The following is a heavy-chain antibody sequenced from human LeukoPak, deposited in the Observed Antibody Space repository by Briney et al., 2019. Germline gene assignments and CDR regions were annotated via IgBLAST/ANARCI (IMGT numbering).Heavy chain of an antibody. V-gene: IGHV3-7*03. J-gene: IGHJ4*02. D-gene: IGHD6-19*01. Sequence: GGSLRLSCAASGFTFSSYWMSWVRQAPGKGLEWVANIKQDGSEKYYVDSVKGRFTISRDNAKNSLYLQMNSLRAEDTAVYYCARDREYSSGWYYGYWGQGTLVTVSS. CDR1: GFTFSSYW. CDR2: IKQDGSEK. CDR3: ARDREYSSGWYYGY.